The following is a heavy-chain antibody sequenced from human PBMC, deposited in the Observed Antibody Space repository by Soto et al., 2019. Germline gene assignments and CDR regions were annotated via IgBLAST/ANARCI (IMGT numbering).Heavy chain of an antibody. Sequence: VSGPTLVNPTQTLTLTCTFSGFSLRTSGMCVSWIRQPPGKALEWLARIDWDDDKYYSTSLKTRLTISKDTSKNQVVLTMTNMDPVDTATYYCARIFLNGQVMSHFDYWGQGALVTVSS. CDR2: IDWDDDK. J-gene: IGHJ4*02. D-gene: IGHD2-8*01. V-gene: IGHV2-70*11. CDR3: ARIFLNGQVMSHFDY. CDR1: GFSLRTSGMC.